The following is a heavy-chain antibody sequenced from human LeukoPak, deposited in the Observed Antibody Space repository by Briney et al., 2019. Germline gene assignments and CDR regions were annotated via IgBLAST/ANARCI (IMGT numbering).Heavy chain of an antibody. CDR1: GYTFTSYA. V-gene: IGHV1-3*01. D-gene: IGHD3-22*01. Sequence: ASVKVSCKASGYTFTSYAMHWVRQAPGQRLEWMGWINAGNGNTKYSQEFQGRVTITRDTSASTAYMELSRLRSDDTAVYYCAIRSGYSEIDYWGQGTLVTVSS. CDR3: AIRSGYSEIDY. CDR2: INAGNGNT. J-gene: IGHJ4*02.